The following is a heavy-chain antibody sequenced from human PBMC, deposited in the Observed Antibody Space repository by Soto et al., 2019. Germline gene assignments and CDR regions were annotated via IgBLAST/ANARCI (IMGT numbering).Heavy chain of an antibody. J-gene: IGHJ4*02. CDR3: ARGVTGTLRPYHFDY. V-gene: IGHV5-51*01. Sequence: PGESLKISCQGSGDSFTTYWIGWVRQMPWKGLEWMGIIYPGDSDTRYSPSFQGQVTISADKSIKTAYLQWTSLKASDTAIYYCARGVTGTLRPYHFDYWGPGTLVTVSS. CDR2: IYPGDSDT. CDR1: GDSFTTYW. D-gene: IGHD1-1*01.